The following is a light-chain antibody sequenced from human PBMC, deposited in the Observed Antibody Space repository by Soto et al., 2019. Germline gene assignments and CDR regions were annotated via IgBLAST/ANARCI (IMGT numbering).Light chain of an antibody. Sequence: EVVLTQSPATLSLSPGERATLSCRASQTINNFLAWYQQKPGQAPRLLIYDASSRAAGVPGRFSGSGSWTDFTLTITSLEPEDFALYHCQQRSTGTFGGGTKV. V-gene: IGKV3-11*01. CDR1: QTINNF. CDR2: DAS. J-gene: IGKJ4*01. CDR3: QQRSTGT.